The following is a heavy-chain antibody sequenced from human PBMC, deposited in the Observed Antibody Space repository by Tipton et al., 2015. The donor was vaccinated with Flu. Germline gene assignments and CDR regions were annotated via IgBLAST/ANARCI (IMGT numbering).Heavy chain of an antibody. CDR1: GDSIRSDYF. D-gene: IGHD2/OR15-2a*01. V-gene: IGHV4-38-2*02. J-gene: IGHJ4*02. CDR2: INHSGTT. CDR3: ARDRWEYIRGFDS. Sequence: SGDSIRSDYFWGWIRQPPGKGLEWIGSINHSGTTYYNPSLKSRVTISVDTSKNQFSLKLTSVTAADTAVYYCARDRWEYIRGFDSWGQGTLVTVSP.